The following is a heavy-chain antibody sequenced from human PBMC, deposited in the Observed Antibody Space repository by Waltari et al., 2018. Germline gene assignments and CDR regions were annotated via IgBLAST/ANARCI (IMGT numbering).Heavy chain of an antibody. Sequence: EVHLAESGGGVVQPGGSLRLSCAGSGFRFGDYWMPWVRQAPGKGLEWVSRINVDGGYISYGDSVKGRFTISRDNAKNTVFLQLNSLRAEDTAVYYCARKAGSGYPYGPFYYDNWGQETLVTVSS. V-gene: IGHV3-74*01. CDR2: INVDGGYI. J-gene: IGHJ4*02. CDR3: ARKAGSGYPYGPFYYDN. CDR1: GFRFGDYW. D-gene: IGHD5-18*01.